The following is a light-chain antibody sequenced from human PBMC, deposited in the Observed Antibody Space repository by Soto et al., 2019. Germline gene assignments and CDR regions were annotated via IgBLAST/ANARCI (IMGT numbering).Light chain of an antibody. Sequence: AIQMTQSPSSLSASVGDRVTITCRASQGIRNDLDWFQQKPGKAPKLLIYAASNLQSGVPARFSGSGSGTDFTLTITSLQPEDVAIYYCQKYNSAPRTFGQGTKVDIK. V-gene: IGKV1-6*01. CDR3: QKYNSAPRT. CDR1: QGIRND. J-gene: IGKJ1*01. CDR2: AAS.